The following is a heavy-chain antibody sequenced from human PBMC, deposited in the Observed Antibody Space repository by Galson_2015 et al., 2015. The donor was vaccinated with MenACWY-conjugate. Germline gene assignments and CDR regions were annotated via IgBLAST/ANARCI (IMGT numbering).Heavy chain of an antibody. Sequence: SLRLSCAVSGFTLRQYAMSWVRQAPGTGLEWVAIISDSGAATHYIDSVKGRFTISRDNSKNTLYLQMNRLRAEDTALYYCAKDVYMDVWGKGTTVSVSS. CDR1: GFTLRQYA. CDR2: ISDSGAAT. CDR3: AKDVYMDV. V-gene: IGHV3-23*01. J-gene: IGHJ6*03.